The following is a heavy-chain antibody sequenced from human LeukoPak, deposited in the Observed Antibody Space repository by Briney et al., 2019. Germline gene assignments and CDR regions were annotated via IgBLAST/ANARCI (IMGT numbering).Heavy chain of an antibody. D-gene: IGHD6-13*01. CDR3: ARDDIAAAATGAFDI. Sequence: QPGGSLRLSCAASGXTFSSYEMNWVRQAPGKGREWVSYISSSGSTIYYADSVKGRFTISRDNAKNSLYLQMNSLRAEDTAVYYCARDDIAAAATGAFDIWGQGTMVTVSS. CDR1: GXTFSSYE. J-gene: IGHJ3*02. CDR2: ISSSGSTI. V-gene: IGHV3-48*03.